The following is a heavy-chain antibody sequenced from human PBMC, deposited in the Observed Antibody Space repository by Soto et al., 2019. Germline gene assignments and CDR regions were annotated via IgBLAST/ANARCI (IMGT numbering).Heavy chain of an antibody. J-gene: IGHJ6*02. CDR2: INSDSSYI. Sequence: GSLRLSCAASGFTFRSYTMNWVLQATGNGLEWVSSINSDSSYIYYAGSVKGRFTISRDNAKNSLYLHMNSLRAEDTAVYYCARDTSGIFGVFIRGMDVWGQGTTVTVSS. V-gene: IGHV3-21*01. CDR1: GFTFRSYT. CDR3: ARDTSGIFGVFIRGMDV. D-gene: IGHD3-3*01.